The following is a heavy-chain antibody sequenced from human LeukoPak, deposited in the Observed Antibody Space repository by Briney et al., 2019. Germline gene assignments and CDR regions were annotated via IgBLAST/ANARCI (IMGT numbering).Heavy chain of an antibody. Sequence: ASVKVSCKASGYTFTSYYMHGVRQAPGQGLEWMGIINPSGGSTSYAQKFQGRVTMTRDTSTSTVYMELSSLRSEDTAVYYCARDSRDIVVVVAAALDYWGQGTLVTVSS. CDR1: GYTFTSYY. D-gene: IGHD2-15*01. V-gene: IGHV1-46*01. CDR3: ARDSRDIVVVVAAALDY. CDR2: INPSGGST. J-gene: IGHJ4*02.